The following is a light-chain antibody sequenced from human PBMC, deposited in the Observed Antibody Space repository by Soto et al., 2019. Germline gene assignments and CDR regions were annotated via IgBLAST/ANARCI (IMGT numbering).Light chain of an antibody. CDR3: QQYNNWPPLT. J-gene: IGKJ4*01. CDR2: DAS. V-gene: IGKV3-15*01. CDR1: QSVSSN. Sequence: EIVMTQSPATLSVSPGERATISCRASQSVSSNLAWYQQKPGQAPRLLIYDASTRATGIPARFSGSGSGTEFTLTISSLQSEDFAVYYCQQYNNWPPLTFGGGTKVEIK.